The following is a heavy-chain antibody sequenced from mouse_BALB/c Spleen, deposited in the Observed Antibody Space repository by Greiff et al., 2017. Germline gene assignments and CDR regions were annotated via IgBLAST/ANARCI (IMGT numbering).Heavy chain of an antibody. J-gene: IGHJ3*01. Sequence: QVHVKQSGAELVRPGASVTLSCKASGYTFTDYEMHWVKQTPVHGLEWIGAIDPETGGTAYNQKFKGKATLTADKSSSTAYMELRSLTSEDSAVYYCAISYDYDEAYWGQGTLVTVSA. CDR1: GYTFTDYE. CDR2: IDPETGGT. V-gene: IGHV1-15*01. D-gene: IGHD2-4*01. CDR3: AISYDYDEAY.